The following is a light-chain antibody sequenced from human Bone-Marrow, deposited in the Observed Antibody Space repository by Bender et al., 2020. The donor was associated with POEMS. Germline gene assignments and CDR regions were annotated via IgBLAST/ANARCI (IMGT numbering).Light chain of an antibody. CDR2: DVS. CDR1: RSDVGRYDY. J-gene: IGLJ1*01. Sequence: QSALTQPPSASGSPGQSVTISCTGTRSDVGRYDYVSWYQQHPGKAPKLMIYDVSKRPSGVPDRFSGSKSGNTASLTVSGLQAEDEADYYCSSYAATSAYVFGTGTKVTVL. V-gene: IGLV2-8*01. CDR3: SSYAATSAYV.